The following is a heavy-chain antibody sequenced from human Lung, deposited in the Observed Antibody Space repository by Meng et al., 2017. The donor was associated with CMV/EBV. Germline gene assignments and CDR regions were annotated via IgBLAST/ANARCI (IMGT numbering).Heavy chain of an antibody. D-gene: IGHD3-22*01. J-gene: IGHJ4*02. Sequence: GESXKISCAASGFTFDDYGMSWVRQAPGKGLEWVSGINWSGGSTGYADSVKGRFTISRDNAKNSLYLQMNSLRAEDTALYHCARGDSSAYYPVDYWGQGTLVTVSS. CDR2: INWSGGST. CDR1: GFTFDDYG. V-gene: IGHV3-20*01. CDR3: ARGDSSAYYPVDY.